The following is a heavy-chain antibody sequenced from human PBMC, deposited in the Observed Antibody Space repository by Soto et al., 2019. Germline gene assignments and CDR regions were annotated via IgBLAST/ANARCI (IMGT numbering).Heavy chain of an antibody. J-gene: IGHJ4*02. V-gene: IGHV3-30-3*01. Sequence: QVQLVESGGGVVQPGRSLRLSCAASGFTFSTHAMHWVRQAPGKGLECVAIVSFVGSNKYYADSVKGRFTISRDNSKKSIYLQMSGLTPEDTAVYYCARDLTGITTTGGGRIDHWGQGTLVTVSS. CDR1: GFTFSTHA. D-gene: IGHD1-20*01. CDR2: VSFVGSNK. CDR3: ARDLTGITTTGGGRIDH.